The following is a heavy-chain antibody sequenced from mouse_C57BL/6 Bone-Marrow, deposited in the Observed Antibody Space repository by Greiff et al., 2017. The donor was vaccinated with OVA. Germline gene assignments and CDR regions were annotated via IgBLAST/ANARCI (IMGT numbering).Heavy chain of an antibody. CDR3: TPYYYGSPKGYAMDY. D-gene: IGHD1-1*01. Sequence: EVKLQESGAELVRPGASVKLSCTASGFNIKDDYMHWVKQRPEQGLEWIGWIDPENGDTEYASKFQGKATITADTSSNTAYLQLSSLTSEDTAVYYCTPYYYGSPKGYAMDYWGQGTSVTVSS. CDR2: IDPENGDT. CDR1: GFNIKDDY. V-gene: IGHV14-4*01. J-gene: IGHJ4*01.